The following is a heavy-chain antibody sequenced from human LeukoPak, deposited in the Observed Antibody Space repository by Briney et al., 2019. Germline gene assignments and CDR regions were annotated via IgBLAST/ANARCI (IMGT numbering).Heavy chain of an antibody. Sequence: GGSLRLSCAASGFTFDDCAMHWVRQAPGKGLEWVSAISGSGGSTYYADSVKGRFTISRDNSKNTLYLQMNSLRAEDTAVYYCARSIAAAGIDNYFDYWGQGTLVTVSS. CDR2: ISGSGGST. CDR3: ARSIAAAGIDNYFDY. CDR1: GFTFDDCA. D-gene: IGHD6-13*01. V-gene: IGHV3-23*01. J-gene: IGHJ4*02.